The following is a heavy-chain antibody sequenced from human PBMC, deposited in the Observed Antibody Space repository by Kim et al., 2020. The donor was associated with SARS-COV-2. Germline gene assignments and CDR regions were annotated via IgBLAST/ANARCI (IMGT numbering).Heavy chain of an antibody. Sequence: SQTLSLTCAISGDSVSSNSAAWNWIRQSPSRGLEWLGRTYYRSKWYNDYAVSVKSRITINPDTSKNQFSLQLNSVTPEDTAVYYCARVLGSFFGTTRSGYYYYYGMDVWGQGTTVTVSS. D-gene: IGHD3-3*01. J-gene: IGHJ6*02. V-gene: IGHV6-1*01. CDR2: TYYRSKWYN. CDR1: GDSVSSNSAA. CDR3: ARVLGSFFGTTRSGYYYYYGMDV.